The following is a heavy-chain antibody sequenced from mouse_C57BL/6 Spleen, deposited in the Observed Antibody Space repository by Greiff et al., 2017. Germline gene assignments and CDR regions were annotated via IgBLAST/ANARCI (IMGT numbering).Heavy chain of an antibody. CDR3: ARGDYGNYYFDY. CDR2: IYPGDGDT. D-gene: IGHD2-1*01. V-gene: IGHV1-82*01. CDR1: GYAFSSSW. Sequence: QVQLQQSGPELVKPGASVKISCKASGYAFSSSWMNWVKQRPGKGLEWIGRIYPGDGDTNYNGKFKGKATLTADKSSSTAYMQLSSLTSEDSAVYFWARGDYGNYYFDYWGQGTTLTVSS. J-gene: IGHJ2*01.